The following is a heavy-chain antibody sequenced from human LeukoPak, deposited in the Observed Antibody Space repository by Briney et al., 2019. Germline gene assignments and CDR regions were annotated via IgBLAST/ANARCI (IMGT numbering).Heavy chain of an antibody. CDR3: ARDSVDRAMVTGWYFDY. CDR2: IIPILGIA. J-gene: IGHJ4*02. CDR1: GGTFSSYT. Sequence: SVKVSCKASGGTFSSYTISWVRQAPGQRLEWMGRIIPILGIANYAQKFQGRVTITADKSTSTAYMELSSLRSEDTAVYYCARDSVDRAMVTGWYFDYWGQGTLVTVSS. V-gene: IGHV1-69*04. D-gene: IGHD5-18*01.